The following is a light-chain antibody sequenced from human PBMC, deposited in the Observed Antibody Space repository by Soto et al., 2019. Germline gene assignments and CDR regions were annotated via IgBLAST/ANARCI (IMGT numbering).Light chain of an antibody. CDR3: ATWDDTLRSWV. Sequence: QPVLTQPPSASGTPGQRVTISCSGSNSNIGTNAVNWYQQIPGTAPKLLIYNNNQRPSGVPDRFSGPKSGTSASLTISGLHSDDEADYPCATWDDTLRSWVFGGGTKVTVL. CDR1: NSNIGTNA. V-gene: IGLV1-44*01. J-gene: IGLJ3*02. CDR2: NNN.